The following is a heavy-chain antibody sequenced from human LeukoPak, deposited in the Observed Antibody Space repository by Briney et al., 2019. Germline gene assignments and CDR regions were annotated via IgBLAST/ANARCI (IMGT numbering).Heavy chain of an antibody. CDR2: ISSSSIYI. V-gene: IGHV3-21*01. D-gene: IGHD3-3*01. J-gene: IGHJ4*02. Sequence: AGGALRLSCSGSGFHLSCYRMKWVRPAPGEGLEWVSSISSSSIYIYYAVSVKGRFTISRDNAKNSLYLQMNSLRAEDTAVYYCARGHFGVVTGYWGQGTLVTVSS. CDR1: GFHLSCYR. CDR3: ARGHFGVVTGY.